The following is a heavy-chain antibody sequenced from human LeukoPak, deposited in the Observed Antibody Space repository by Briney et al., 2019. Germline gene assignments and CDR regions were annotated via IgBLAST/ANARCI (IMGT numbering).Heavy chain of an antibody. CDR1: GGTFSSYA. CDR3: ARGPGGRSGYYPLEDYYYYYYMDV. D-gene: IGHD3-22*01. Sequence: GASVKVSCKASGGTFSSYAISWVRQAPGQGLEWMGWITAYSGRTNYAQKLQGRVTMTTDTSTSTAYMELRSLRSDDTAVYYCARGPGGRSGYYPLEDYYYYYYMDVWGKGTTVTVSS. V-gene: IGHV1-18*01. CDR2: ITAYSGRT. J-gene: IGHJ6*03.